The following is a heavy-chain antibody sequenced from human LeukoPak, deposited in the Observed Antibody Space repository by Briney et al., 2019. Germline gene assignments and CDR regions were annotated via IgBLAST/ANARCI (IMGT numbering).Heavy chain of an antibody. CDR2: ISGSGGST. CDR3: AKVPYSGSYRRWDYFDY. J-gene: IGHJ4*02. Sequence: PGGSLRLSCAASGFTFSSYAMSWVRQAPGKGLEWVSAISGSGGSTYYADSVKGRFTISRDNSKNTLYLQMNSLRAEDTAVYYCAKVPYSGSYRRWDYFDYWGQRTLVTVSS. V-gene: IGHV3-23*01. CDR1: GFTFSSYA. D-gene: IGHD1-26*01.